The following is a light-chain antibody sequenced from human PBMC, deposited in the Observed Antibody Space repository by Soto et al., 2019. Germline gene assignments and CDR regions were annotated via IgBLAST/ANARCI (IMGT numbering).Light chain of an antibody. CDR1: QSISSNK. J-gene: IGKJ1*01. CDR2: GAS. V-gene: IGKV3-20*01. Sequence: EIVLTQSPGSLSLSPGERATLSCRASQSISSNKLAWYQHNPGQAPRLLIYGASSRATGIPDRFTGSGSGTDFTLTISRLEPEDFAVFYCHQYGSSPQTFGQGTKVDI. CDR3: HQYGSSPQT.